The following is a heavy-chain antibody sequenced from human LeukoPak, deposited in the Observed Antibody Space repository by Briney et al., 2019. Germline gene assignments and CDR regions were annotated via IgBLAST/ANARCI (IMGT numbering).Heavy chain of an antibody. D-gene: IGHD6-6*01. CDR2: IHYSGST. CDR1: GGSISTYY. J-gene: IGHJ4*02. V-gene: IGHV4-59*08. Sequence: SETLSLTCTVSGGSISTYYWSWIRQPPGKGLEWIAYIHYSGSTNYNPSLKSRVTISVDTSKNQFSLKLSSVTAADTAVYYCASTLDPYSSSSAYFDYWGQGTLVTVSS. CDR3: ASTLDPYSSSSAYFDY.